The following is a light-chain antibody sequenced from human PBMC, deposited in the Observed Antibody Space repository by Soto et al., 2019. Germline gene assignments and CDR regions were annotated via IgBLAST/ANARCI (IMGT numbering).Light chain of an antibody. CDR2: DAS. CDR3: QQRYNWPIT. CDR1: QSVSSN. V-gene: IGKV3-11*01. J-gene: IGKJ5*01. Sequence: EVMMKQSPATLSVSPGERASLSCRASQSVSSNLAWYQYTPGQAPRLLIYDASNRATGIPARFSGSGSGTEFTLTISSLEPEDFSVYYCQQRYNWPITFGQGTLLEI.